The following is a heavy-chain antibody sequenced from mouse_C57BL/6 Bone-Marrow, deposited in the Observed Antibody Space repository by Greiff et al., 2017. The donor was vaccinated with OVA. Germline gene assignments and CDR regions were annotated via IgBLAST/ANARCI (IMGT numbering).Heavy chain of an antibody. D-gene: IGHD1-1*01. J-gene: IGHJ3*01. CDR1: GFSLSTFGMG. CDR3: ARIKTPFYYYGSSLFAY. CDR2: IWWDDDK. V-gene: IGHV8-8*01. Sequence: QVTLKESGPGILQPSQTLSLTCSFSGFSLSTFGMGVGWIRQPSGKGLEWLAHIWWDDDKYYNPALKSRLTISKDTSKNQVFLKIANVDTADTATYYCARIKTPFYYYGSSLFAYWGQGTLVTVSA.